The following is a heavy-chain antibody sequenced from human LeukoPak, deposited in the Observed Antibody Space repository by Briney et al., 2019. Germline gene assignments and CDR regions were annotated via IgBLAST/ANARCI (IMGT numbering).Heavy chain of an antibody. CDR2: ISSSGSTL. V-gene: IGHV3-11*04. CDR3: ATYYSSGWSFDY. J-gene: IGHJ4*02. Sequence: GGSLRLSCAASGFTFSDYYMSWIRQAPGKGLEWVSYISSSGSTLYYADSVKGRFTISRDNAKNSLYLQMNSLRAEDTAVYYCATYYSSGWSFDYWGQGTLVTVSS. D-gene: IGHD6-19*01. CDR1: GFTFSDYY.